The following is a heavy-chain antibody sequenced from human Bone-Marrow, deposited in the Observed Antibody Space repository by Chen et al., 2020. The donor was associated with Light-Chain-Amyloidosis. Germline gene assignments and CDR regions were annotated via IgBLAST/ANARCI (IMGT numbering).Heavy chain of an antibody. D-gene: IGHD5-12*01. CDR3: TRGVVDIVSYYHSGLDV. CDR1: GFSFSSYG. V-gene: IGHV3-33*01. CDR2: IRYTGSSD. Sequence: QVQLVESGGGVVQPGRSLRLSCAASGFSFSSYGMHWVRQAPGKGLEWLAVIRYTGSSDDYADSVKGRFTISRDNSKNTMFLDMKSLRAEDTAVYYCTRGVVDIVSYYHSGLDVWGPGTTVTVSS. J-gene: IGHJ6*02.